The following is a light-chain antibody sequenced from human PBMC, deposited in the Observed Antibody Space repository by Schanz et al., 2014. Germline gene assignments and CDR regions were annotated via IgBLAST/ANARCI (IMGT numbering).Light chain of an antibody. CDR3: SSYKSNKDVL. CDR2: EVT. CDR1: SSDIGNYNY. J-gene: IGLJ2*01. Sequence: QSALTQPPSASGSPGQSVTISCTGTSSDIGNYNYVSWYQQHPGQAPKLVIYEVTKRPSGVPDRFSGSKSGNTASLTISGLQAEDEADYYCSSYKSNKDVLFGGGTKLTVL. V-gene: IGLV2-8*01.